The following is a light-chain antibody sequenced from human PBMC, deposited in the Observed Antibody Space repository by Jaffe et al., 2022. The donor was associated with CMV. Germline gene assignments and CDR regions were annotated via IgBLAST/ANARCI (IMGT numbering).Light chain of an antibody. CDR1: QSLLNTNGYHY. CDR3: MQALESPWT. CDR2: LGS. V-gene: IGKV2-28*01. Sequence: DIVMTQSPLSLPVIPGEPASISCRSNQSLLNTNGYHYLDWCLQKPGQSPQLLIYLGSIRASGVPDRFSGSGSGTDFTLKISRVEAEDVGVYYCMQALESPWTFGQGTRVEIK. J-gene: IGKJ1*01.